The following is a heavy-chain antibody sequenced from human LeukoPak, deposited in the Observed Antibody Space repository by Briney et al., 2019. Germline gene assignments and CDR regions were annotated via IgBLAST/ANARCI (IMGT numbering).Heavy chain of an antibody. V-gene: IGHV4-59*05. Sequence: SETLSLTCTVSGGSISSYYWSWIRQPPGKGLEWIGSIYYSGSTYYNPSLKSRVTISVDTSKNQFSLKLSSVTAADTAVYYCARLGDYDYVWGSYRYTFDYWGQGTLVTVSS. CDR1: GGSISSYY. CDR2: IYYSGST. CDR3: ARLGDYDYVWGSYRYTFDY. D-gene: IGHD3-16*02. J-gene: IGHJ4*02.